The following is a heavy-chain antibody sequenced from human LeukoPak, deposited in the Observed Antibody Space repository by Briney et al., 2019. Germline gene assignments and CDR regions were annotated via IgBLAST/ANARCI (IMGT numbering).Heavy chain of an antibody. CDR3: ARIGGDSGSYYDY. Sequence: GGSLRLSCAASGFTFRSYDMHWVRQATGKGLEWVSGIGTAGEIYYPGSVKGRFTISRENAKNTLYLQMNSLRAEDTAVYYCARIGGDSGSYYDYWGQGTLVTVSS. V-gene: IGHV3-13*01. D-gene: IGHD1-26*01. CDR2: IGTAGEI. J-gene: IGHJ4*02. CDR1: GFTFRSYD.